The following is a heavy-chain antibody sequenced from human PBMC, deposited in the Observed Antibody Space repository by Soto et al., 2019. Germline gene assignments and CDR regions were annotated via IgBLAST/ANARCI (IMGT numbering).Heavy chain of an antibody. CDR3: TLYDYVWWSYRSYYYYGMDV. Sequence: PGGSLRLSCAASGFTFSGSAMHWVRQASGKGLEWVGRIRSKANSYATAYAASVKGRFTISRDDSKNTAYLQMNSLKTEDTAVYYCTLYDYVWWSYRSYYYYGMDVWGQGTTVTVSS. J-gene: IGHJ6*02. CDR1: GFTFSGSA. D-gene: IGHD3-16*02. CDR2: IRSKANSYAT. V-gene: IGHV3-73*01.